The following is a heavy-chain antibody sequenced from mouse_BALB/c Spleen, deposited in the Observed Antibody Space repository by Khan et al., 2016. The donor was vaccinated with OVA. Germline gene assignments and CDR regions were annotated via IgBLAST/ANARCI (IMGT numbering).Heavy chain of an antibody. J-gene: IGHJ3*01. CDR3: ARGGTGGCAY. Sequence: EVELVEPGGGLVQPGGSRKLSCAASGFTISDYGMAWNRQGPGTGPEWITFIRSLAYNFYYADTVTGRFTISRENAKNTLYLEMNSLRSEDTAMDYCARGGTGGCAYWGQGTLVTVSA. CDR1: GFTISDYG. D-gene: IGHD3-1*01. V-gene: IGHV5-15*02. CDR2: IRSLAYNF.